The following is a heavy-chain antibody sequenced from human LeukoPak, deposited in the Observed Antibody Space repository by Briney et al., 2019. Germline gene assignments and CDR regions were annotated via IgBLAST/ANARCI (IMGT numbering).Heavy chain of an antibody. CDR2: ISSSSSTI. V-gene: IGHV3-48*01. J-gene: IGHJ4*02. Sequence: GGSLRLSCAASGCTFSSYSMNWVRQAPGKGLEGVSYISSSSSTIYYADSVKGRFTISRDNAKNSLYLQMNSLRAEDTAVYYCAREWYDFWSGPYYFDYWGQGTLVTVSS. CDR3: AREWYDFWSGPYYFDY. CDR1: GCTFSSYS. D-gene: IGHD3-3*01.